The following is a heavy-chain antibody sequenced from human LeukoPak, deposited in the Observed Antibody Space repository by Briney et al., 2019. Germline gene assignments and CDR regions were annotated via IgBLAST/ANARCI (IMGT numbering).Heavy chain of an antibody. V-gene: IGHV1-46*01. Sequence: ASVKVSCKASGYTFTSYYMHWMRQAPGQGLEWMGIINPSGGSTSYAQKFQGRVTITADESTSTAYMELSSLRSEDTAVYYCARLHERGVVVVAAGEANFYTHNDYWGQGTLVTVSS. J-gene: IGHJ4*02. CDR3: ARLHERGVVVVAAGEANFYTHNDY. CDR1: GYTFTSYY. D-gene: IGHD2-15*01. CDR2: INPSGGST.